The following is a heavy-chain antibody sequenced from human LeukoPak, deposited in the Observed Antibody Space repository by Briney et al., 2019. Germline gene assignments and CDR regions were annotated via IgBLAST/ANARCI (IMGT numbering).Heavy chain of an antibody. CDR1: GGSISSSS. Sequence: ETLSLTCTVSGGSISSSSYYWGWIRQPPGKGLEWVSSISSSSSYIYYADSVKGRFTISRDNAKNSLYLQMNSLRAEDTAVYYCARDYYGLRYVYFDYWGQGTLVTVSS. D-gene: IGHD3-10*01. J-gene: IGHJ4*02. V-gene: IGHV3-21*01. CDR2: ISSSSSYI. CDR3: ARDYYGLRYVYFDY.